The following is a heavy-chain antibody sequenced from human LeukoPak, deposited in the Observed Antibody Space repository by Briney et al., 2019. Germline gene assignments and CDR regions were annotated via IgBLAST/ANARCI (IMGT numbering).Heavy chain of an antibody. CDR1: GGSISSSSYY. CDR3: ARLKYYDSSGYYYGYPRGFDY. Sequence: KPSETLSLTCTVSGGSISSSSYYWGWIRQPPGKGLEWIGSIYYSGSTYYNPSLKSRVTISVDTSKNQFSLKLSSVTAADTAVYYCARLKYYDSSGYYYGYPRGFDYWGQGTLVTVSS. D-gene: IGHD3-22*01. CDR2: IYYSGST. J-gene: IGHJ4*02. V-gene: IGHV4-39*01.